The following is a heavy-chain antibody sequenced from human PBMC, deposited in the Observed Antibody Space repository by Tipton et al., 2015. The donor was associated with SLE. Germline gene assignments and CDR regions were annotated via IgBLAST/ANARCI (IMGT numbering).Heavy chain of an antibody. Sequence: QSGAEVKKPGASVKVSCKGSGYTFTAYYMHWVRQAPGQGLEWMGRINPNSGATNYAQKFQGRVTMTWDTSTSTAYMELRSLRSDDTAVYCGARALTTVAAYYCYYGMDVWGQGTTVSVSS. CDR1: GYTFTAYY. V-gene: IGHV1-2*06. CDR2: INPNSGAT. D-gene: IGHD4-11*01. CDR3: ARALTTVAAYYCYYGMDV. J-gene: IGHJ6*02.